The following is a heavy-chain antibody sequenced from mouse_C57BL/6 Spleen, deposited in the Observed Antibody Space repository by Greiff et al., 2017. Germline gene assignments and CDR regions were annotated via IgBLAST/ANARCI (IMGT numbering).Heavy chain of an antibody. J-gene: IGHJ3*01. Sequence: VKLMESGPGLVAPSQSLSITCTVSGFSLTSYGVSWVRQPPGKGLEWMGVIWGDGSTNYHSALISRLSLSKDNPKSQVFLKLNSLQTDDTATYYWAKGDYGRAWFAYWGQGTLVTVSA. CDR2: IWGDGST. CDR1: GFSLTSYG. D-gene: IGHD1-1*01. CDR3: AKGDYGRAWFAY. V-gene: IGHV2-3*01.